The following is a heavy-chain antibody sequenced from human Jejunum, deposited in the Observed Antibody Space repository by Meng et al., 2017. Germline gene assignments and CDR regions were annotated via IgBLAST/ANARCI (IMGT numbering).Heavy chain of an antibody. Sequence: QVQLVESAAEVNKPGASVRISCKASGYTFTTYKIHWVRQAPGQSLEWMAWINTATGDTHYLQKFQGRVSLTGDMSTFTAYMDLNRLTSDDTAVYYCARDEIDWGQGTLVTVSS. J-gene: IGHJ4*02. CDR2: INTATGDT. CDR3: ARDEID. V-gene: IGHV1-3*04. CDR1: GYTFTTYK.